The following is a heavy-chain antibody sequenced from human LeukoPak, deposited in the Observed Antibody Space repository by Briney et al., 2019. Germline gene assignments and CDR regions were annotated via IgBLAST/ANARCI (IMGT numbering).Heavy chain of an antibody. Sequence: PGGSLRLSCAASGFTFSSYSMNWVRQAPGKGLEWVSSISSNSSYIYYADSVKGRFTISRDNAKNSLYLQMNSLRAEDTAVYYCARDGIAAAGREVDYYYYMDVWGKGTTVTVSS. CDR1: GFTFSSYS. J-gene: IGHJ6*03. D-gene: IGHD6-13*01. CDR3: ARDGIAAAGREVDYYYYMDV. V-gene: IGHV3-21*01. CDR2: ISSNSSYI.